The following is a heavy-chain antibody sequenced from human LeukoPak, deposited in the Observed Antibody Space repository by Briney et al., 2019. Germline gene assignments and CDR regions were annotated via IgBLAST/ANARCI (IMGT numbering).Heavy chain of an antibody. J-gene: IGHJ6*02. CDR3: ARVAYVMDV. V-gene: IGHV1-3*01. Sequence: ASVKVSCKASGYAFSDYPMHWLRQAPGQRFEWMGWISAGNIKYSQNFQDRINITRDTSASTVYMELSSLTSADTAVYYCARVAYVMDVWGQGTTVVVSS. CDR2: ISAGNI. CDR1: GYAFSDYP. D-gene: IGHD2-8*01.